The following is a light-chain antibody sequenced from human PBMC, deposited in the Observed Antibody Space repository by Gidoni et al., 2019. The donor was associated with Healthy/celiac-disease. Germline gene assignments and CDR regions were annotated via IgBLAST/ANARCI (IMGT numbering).Light chain of an antibody. V-gene: IGKV3-20*01. CDR3: QQYGSSPWT. J-gene: IGKJ1*01. CDR1: QSVSSSY. Sequence: EIALTQAPGTLSLSPGERATLSCRASQSVSSSYLAWYQQKPGQAPRLLIYGASSRATGIPDRFSGSGSGTDFTLTISSLEPEDFAVYYCQQYGSSPWTFGQXTKVEIK. CDR2: GAS.